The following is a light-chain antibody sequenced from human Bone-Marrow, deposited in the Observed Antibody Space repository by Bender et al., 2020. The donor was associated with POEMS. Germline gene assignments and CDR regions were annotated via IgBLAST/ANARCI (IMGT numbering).Light chain of an antibody. CDR2: RYN. J-gene: IGLJ3*02. CDR1: SSNIGTNY. CDR3: ATWDDSPHARV. V-gene: IGLV1-47*01. Sequence: ELTQPPSASGAPGQRVIISCAGSSSNIGTNYVYWYQQLPGTAPKLLIFRYNQRPSGVTDRFPGSKYGTSASLAISGLRSEDEADYFCATWDDSPHARVFGGGTKLTVL.